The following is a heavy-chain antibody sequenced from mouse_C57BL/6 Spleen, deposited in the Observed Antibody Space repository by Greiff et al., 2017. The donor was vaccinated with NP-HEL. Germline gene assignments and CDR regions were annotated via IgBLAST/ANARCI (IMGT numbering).Heavy chain of an antibody. CDR1: GFTFSSYA. Sequence: DVKLVESGGGLVKPGGSLKLSCAASGFTFSSYAMSWVRQTPEKRLEWVATISDGGSYTYYPDNVKGRFTISRDNAKNNLYLQMSHLKSEDTAMYYCARENYRNYEGYYFDYWGQGTTLTVSS. J-gene: IGHJ2*01. V-gene: IGHV5-4*01. CDR2: ISDGGSYT. CDR3: ARENYRNYEGYYFDY. D-gene: IGHD2-1*01.